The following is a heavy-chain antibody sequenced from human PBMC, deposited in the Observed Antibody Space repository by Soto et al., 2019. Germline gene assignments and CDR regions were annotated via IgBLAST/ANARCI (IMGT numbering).Heavy chain of an antibody. CDR2: SIPIFGTA. V-gene: IGHV1-69*06. D-gene: IGHD5-18*01. CDR3: ARRRGRIQLWSPGSGYFDY. Sequence: QVQLVQSGAEVKKPGSSVKVSCKASGGTFSSYAISWVRQAPGQGLEWMGGSIPIFGTANYAQQFQGRVTITADKSTSTAYMELSSLRYEDTAGYYCARRRGRIQLWSPGSGYFDYWGQGTLVTVSS. J-gene: IGHJ4*02. CDR1: GGTFSSYA.